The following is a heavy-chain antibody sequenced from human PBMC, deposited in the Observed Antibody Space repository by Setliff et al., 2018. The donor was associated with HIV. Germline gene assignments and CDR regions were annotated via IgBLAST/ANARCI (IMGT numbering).Heavy chain of an antibody. CDR3: ARVDRCSGGSCYFIDY. J-gene: IGHJ4*02. CDR2: IYHSGST. Sequence: KSSETLSLTCTVSGGSISSSNYYWGWIRQPPGKGLEYIGSIYHSGSTYYNPSLKSRVIISVDTSNNEVSLKVSSVTAADTAVYYCARVDRCSGGSCYFIDYWGQGTLVTVSS. CDR1: GGSISSSNYY. D-gene: IGHD2-15*01. V-gene: IGHV4-39*07.